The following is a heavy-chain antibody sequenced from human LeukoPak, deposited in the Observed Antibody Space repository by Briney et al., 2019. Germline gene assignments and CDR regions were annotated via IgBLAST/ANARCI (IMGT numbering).Heavy chain of an antibody. J-gene: IGHJ4*02. CDR3: ARDRGLYGGFDY. D-gene: IGHD3-10*01. CDR1: GGSISSGSYY. CDR2: MYTSGST. Sequence: PSETLSLTCIVSGGSISSGSYYWSWLRQPAGKGLEWIGRMYTSGSTNYNPSLKSRVTISVDTSKNQFSLKLSSVTAADTAVYYCARDRGLYGGFDYWGEGTLVSVSS. V-gene: IGHV4-61*02.